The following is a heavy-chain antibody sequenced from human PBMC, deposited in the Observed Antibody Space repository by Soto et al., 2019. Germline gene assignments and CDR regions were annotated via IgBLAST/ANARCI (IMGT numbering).Heavy chain of an antibody. J-gene: IGHJ4*02. Sequence: QVQLVESGGGVVQPRRSLRLSCAASGFTFSSYGMHWVRQAPGKGLEWVAVIWYDGSNKYYADSVKGRFTISRDNSKNTLYLQMNSLRAEDTAVYYCARGSIVGAADFDYWGQGTLVTVSS. D-gene: IGHD1-26*01. CDR2: IWYDGSNK. CDR1: GFTFSSYG. CDR3: ARGSIVGAADFDY. V-gene: IGHV3-33*01.